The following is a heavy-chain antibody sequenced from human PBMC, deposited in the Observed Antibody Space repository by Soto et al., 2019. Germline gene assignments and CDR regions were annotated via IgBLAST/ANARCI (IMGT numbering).Heavy chain of an antibody. V-gene: IGHV3-21*01. CDR1: GFSFSTYT. J-gene: IGHJ4*02. CDR3: ASNYDLWRGYFIVGSFDD. D-gene: IGHD3-3*01. CDR2: IDSSSSHI. Sequence: EMQLVESGGGLVKPGGSLRLSCAASGFSFSTYTMNWVRQAPGKGLAWVSSIDSSSSHIYYADSVQGRFTTSRDNAKNTLYLQMNSLRAEDTAVYYCASNYDLWRGYFIVGSFDDWGQGTLVTVSS.